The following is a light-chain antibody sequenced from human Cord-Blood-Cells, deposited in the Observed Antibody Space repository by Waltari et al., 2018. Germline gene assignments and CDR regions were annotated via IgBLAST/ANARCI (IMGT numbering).Light chain of an antibody. V-gene: IGKV1-13*02. Sequence: AIQLTPSPSSLPASVGDRVTITCRASQGISSALAWYQQKPGTAPKLLIYDASSLESGVPSRFSGSGSGTDFTLTISSLQPEDFATYYWQQFNSYPLTFGGGTKVEIK. J-gene: IGKJ4*01. CDR2: DAS. CDR3: QQFNSYPLT. CDR1: QGISSA.